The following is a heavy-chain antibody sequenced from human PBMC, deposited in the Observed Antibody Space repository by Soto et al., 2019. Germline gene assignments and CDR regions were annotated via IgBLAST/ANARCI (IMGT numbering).Heavy chain of an antibody. CDR3: ARQDGGAAYYFDF. J-gene: IGHJ4*02. Sequence: GESLKISCKGSGYSFSFYWIAWVRPMPGKGLEWMGIIYPADSDTRYSPSFQGQVTISVDKSISTAYLQWNSLKASDTAMYYCARQDGGAAYYFDFWGQGTLVTVSS. D-gene: IGHD2-21*01. CDR2: IYPADSDT. V-gene: IGHV5-51*01. CDR1: GYSFSFYW.